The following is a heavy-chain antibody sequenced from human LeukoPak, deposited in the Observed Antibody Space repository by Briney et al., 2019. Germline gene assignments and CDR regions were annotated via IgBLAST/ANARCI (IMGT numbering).Heavy chain of an antibody. CDR2: INSISNYI. Sequence: PGGSLRLSCAASGFTFSSYAMTWVRQAPGKGLEWVSSINSISNYIHYADSVKGRFTISRDSAKSSLYLQMNSLGAEDTAVYYCARVQGNYYHMDVWGKGTTVTVSS. CDR3: ARVQGNYYHMDV. D-gene: IGHD3-10*01. CDR1: GFTFSSYA. J-gene: IGHJ6*03. V-gene: IGHV3-21*01.